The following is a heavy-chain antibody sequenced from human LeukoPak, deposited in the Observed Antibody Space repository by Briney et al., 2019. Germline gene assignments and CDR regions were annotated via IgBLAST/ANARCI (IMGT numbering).Heavy chain of an antibody. D-gene: IGHD3-22*01. V-gene: IGHV4-34*01. Sequence: SETLSLTCAVYGGSFSGYYWSWIRQPPGKGLERIGEINHSGSTNYNLSLKSRVTISVDTSKNQFSLKLSSVTAADTAVYYCARGPYEGWFDPWGQGTLVTVSS. CDR1: GGSFSGYY. J-gene: IGHJ5*02. CDR3: ARGPYEGWFDP. CDR2: INHSGST.